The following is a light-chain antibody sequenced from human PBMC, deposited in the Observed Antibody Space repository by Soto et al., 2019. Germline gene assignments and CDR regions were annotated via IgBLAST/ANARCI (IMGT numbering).Light chain of an antibody. J-gene: IGLJ3*02. CDR3: LLFYSGARV. CDR1: TGGVTNGHF. CDR2: DTT. V-gene: IGLV7-46*01. Sequence: QAVVTQEPSLTVSPGGTVTFTCGSSTGGVTNGHFPYWLQQKPGQVPRTLIYDTTKKHSWTPARFSGSLLGANAALTLSGAQPEDEAEYYCLLFYSGARVFGGGTKLTVL.